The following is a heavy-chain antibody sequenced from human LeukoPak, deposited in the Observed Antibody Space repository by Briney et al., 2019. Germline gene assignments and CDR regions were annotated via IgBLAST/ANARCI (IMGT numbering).Heavy chain of an antibody. CDR3: VRRGSYFDY. J-gene: IGHJ4*02. Sequence: GGSLRLSCAASGFTFSNYAMSWVRQAPGKGLEWVSIISLTGGRTYYADSVKGRFTISRDNSKNTLYLQINSRRAEDTAKYYCVRRGSYFDYWGQGTLVAVSS. CDR2: ISLTGGRT. V-gene: IGHV3-23*01. D-gene: IGHD6-6*01. CDR1: GFTFSNYA.